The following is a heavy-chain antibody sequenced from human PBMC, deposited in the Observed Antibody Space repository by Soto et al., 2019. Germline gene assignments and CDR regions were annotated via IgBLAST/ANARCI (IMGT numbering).Heavy chain of an antibody. Sequence: QVQLVESGGNMVQPGWSLTVSCAASGFTFNTFGMHWARQAPGKGLEWVAVISYDGSDKYYADSVKGRFTISRDNSMNTLSLQMNSLSVDDTGVYYCARGPYYGSGTLDFWGQGTLVTVSS. V-gene: IGHV3-30*03. CDR3: ARGPYYGSGTLDF. D-gene: IGHD3-10*01. J-gene: IGHJ4*02. CDR1: GFTFNTFG. CDR2: ISYDGSDK.